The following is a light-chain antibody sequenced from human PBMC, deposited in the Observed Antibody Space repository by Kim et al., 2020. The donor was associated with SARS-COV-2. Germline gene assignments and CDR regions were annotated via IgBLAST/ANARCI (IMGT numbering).Light chain of an antibody. CDR2: QDT. CDR3: QAWDSSTVV. Sequence: SYELTQPPSVSVSPGQTASITCSGDKLGDKHACWYQQKPGQSPVLVIYQDTKRPSGIPQRFSGSNSGTTATLTISGTQAVDEAEYYCQAWDSSTVVFGGGTQLTVL. V-gene: IGLV3-1*01. CDR1: KLGDKH. J-gene: IGLJ2*01.